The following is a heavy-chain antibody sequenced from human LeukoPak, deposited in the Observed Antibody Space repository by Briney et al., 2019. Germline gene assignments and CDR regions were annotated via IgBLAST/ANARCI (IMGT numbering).Heavy chain of an antibody. Sequence: GGSLRLSCAASGFTFSSYAMSWVRQAPGKGLEWVANIKQDGSEKHYVDSVKGRFTISRDNAKNSLYLQMNSLRAEDTAVYYCARDHLDAFDIWGQGTMVTVSS. V-gene: IGHV3-7*01. J-gene: IGHJ3*02. CDR2: IKQDGSEK. CDR3: ARDHLDAFDI. CDR1: GFTFSSYA.